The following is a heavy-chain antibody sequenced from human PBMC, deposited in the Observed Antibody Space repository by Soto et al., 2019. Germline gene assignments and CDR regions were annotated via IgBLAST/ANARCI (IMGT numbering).Heavy chain of an antibody. CDR3: ARGDTAMVKGYYYYYMDV. J-gene: IGHJ6*03. Sequence: ASVKVSCKASGYTFTSYDINWVRQATGQGLEWMGWMNPNSGNTGYAQKFQGRVTMTRNTSISTAYMERSSLRSEDTAVYYCARGDTAMVKGYYYYYMDVWGKGTTVTVSS. D-gene: IGHD5-18*01. CDR2: MNPNSGNT. V-gene: IGHV1-8*01. CDR1: GYTFTSYD.